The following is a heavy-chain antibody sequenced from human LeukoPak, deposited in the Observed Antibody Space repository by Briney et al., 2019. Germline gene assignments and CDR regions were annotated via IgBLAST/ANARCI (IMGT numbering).Heavy chain of an antibody. D-gene: IGHD4-17*01. V-gene: IGHV4-31*03. CDR1: GGSISSGGYY. J-gene: IGHJ4*02. Sequence: SETLSLTCTVSGGSISSGGYYWSWIRQHPGKGLEWIGYIYYSGSTYYNPSLKSRVTMSVDTSKNQFSLKLSSVTAADTAVYYCARYDYGDYYFDYWGQGTLVTVSS. CDR2: IYYSGST. CDR3: ARYDYGDYYFDY.